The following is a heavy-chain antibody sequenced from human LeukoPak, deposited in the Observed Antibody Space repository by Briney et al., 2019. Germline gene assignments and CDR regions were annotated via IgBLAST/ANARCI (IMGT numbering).Heavy chain of an antibody. CDR2: ISHSGGTT. CDR1: GFTFSSYA. D-gene: IGHD3-10*01. J-gene: IGHJ4*02. V-gene: IGHV3-23*01. CDR3: VKEVPYFDY. Sequence: GGSLRLSCAASGFTFSSYAMSWVRQAPGKGPEWVSAISHSGGTTYYADSVKGRFTITRDNPKNTLYLQMNSLRAEDTAVYYCVKEVPYFDYWGQGTLVTVSS.